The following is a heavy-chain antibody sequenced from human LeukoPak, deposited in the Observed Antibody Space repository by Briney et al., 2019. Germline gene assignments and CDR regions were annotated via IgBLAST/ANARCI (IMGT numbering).Heavy chain of an antibody. J-gene: IGHJ6*02. CDR2: IYYSGST. V-gene: IGHV4-59*01. CDR1: GGSISSYY. Sequence: PSETLSLTCTVSGGSISSYYWSWIRQPPGKGLEWIGNIYYSGSTNYNPSLRSRVTISVDTSKNQCSLKLSSVTAADTAVYYCARGGDPHYGMDVWGQGTTVTVSS. CDR3: ARGGDPHYGMDV. D-gene: IGHD2-21*01.